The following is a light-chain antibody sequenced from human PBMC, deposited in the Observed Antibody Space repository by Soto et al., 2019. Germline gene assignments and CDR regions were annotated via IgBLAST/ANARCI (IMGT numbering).Light chain of an antibody. J-gene: IGKJ4*01. CDR1: QSIGTS. CDR2: DAF. CDR3: QQRSQWPLT. V-gene: IGKV3-11*01. Sequence: EIVLTQSPATLSLSPGERATLSCRASQSIGTSLDWYQQKPGQVPRLLIFDAFDRATGMPARFSGSGSGTDFPLTISILEPDDFAVYYCQQRSQWPLTFGGGTKVEIK.